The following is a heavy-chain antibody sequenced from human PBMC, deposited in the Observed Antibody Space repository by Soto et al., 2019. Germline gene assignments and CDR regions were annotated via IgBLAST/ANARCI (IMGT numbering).Heavy chain of an antibody. J-gene: IGHJ3*01. CDR1: GFTFSSYW. CDR2: INKDGREK. CDR3: ASQNSESWMGDDFDV. D-gene: IGHD1-26*01. Sequence: EVQLVESGGGLVQLGGSLRLSCGASGFTFSSYWMSWVRKAPGKGLEWVANINKDGREKDYVDSVKGRFTISRDNAKNSVHLQMNSLRAEDTAVYYCASQNSESWMGDDFDVWGQGTMVRVSA. V-gene: IGHV3-7*01.